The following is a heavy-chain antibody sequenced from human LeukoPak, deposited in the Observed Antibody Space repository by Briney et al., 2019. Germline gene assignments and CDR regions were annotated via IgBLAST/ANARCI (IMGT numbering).Heavy chain of an antibody. J-gene: IGHJ4*02. CDR3: ARDLDCSSTSCYYDPFDY. CDR1: GYTFTSYG. CDR2: ISAYNGNT. Sequence: ASVKVSCKASGYTFTSYGISWVRQAPGQGLEWMGWISAYNGNTNYAQKLQGRVTMTTDTSTSTAYMELRSLRSDDTAVYYCARDLDCSSTSCYYDPFDYWGQGTLVTVSS. V-gene: IGHV1-18*01. D-gene: IGHD2-2*01.